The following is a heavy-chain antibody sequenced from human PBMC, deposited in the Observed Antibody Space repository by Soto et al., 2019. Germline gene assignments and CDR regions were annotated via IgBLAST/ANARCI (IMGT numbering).Heavy chain of an antibody. CDR1: GFTFSSYR. J-gene: IGHJ4*02. V-gene: IGHV3-7*01. CDR3: AREGPNYDFWSGYDYFDC. Sequence: GGSLRLSCAASGFTFSSYRMSWVRQAPGKGLEWVANIKQDGSEKYYVDSVKGRFTISRDNAKNSLYLQMNSLRAEDTAVYYCAREGPNYDFWSGYDYFDCGAEETLVTVSS. D-gene: IGHD3-3*01. CDR2: IKQDGSEK.